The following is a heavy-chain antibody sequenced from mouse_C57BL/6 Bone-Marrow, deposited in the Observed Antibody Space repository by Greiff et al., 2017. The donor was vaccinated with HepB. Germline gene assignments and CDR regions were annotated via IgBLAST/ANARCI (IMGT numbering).Heavy chain of an antibody. V-gene: IGHV2-5*01. Sequence: QVQLQQSGPGLVQPSQSLSITCTVSGFSFTSYGVHWVRQSPGKGLEWLGVIWRGGSTDYNAAFMSRLSITKDNSKSQVFFKMNSLQADDTAIYYCAKRRGYDYSYIDVWGTGTTVTVSS. D-gene: IGHD2-4*01. J-gene: IGHJ1*03. CDR2: IWRGGST. CDR1: GFSFTSYG. CDR3: AKRRGYDYSYIDV.